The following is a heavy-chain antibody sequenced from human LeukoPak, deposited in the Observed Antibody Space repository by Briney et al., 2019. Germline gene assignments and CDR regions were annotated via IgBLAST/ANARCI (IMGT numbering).Heavy chain of an antibody. Sequence: GGSLRLSCAASGFTFSSYWMSWVRQAPGKGLEWVANIKQDGSEKYYVDSVKRRFTISRDNAKNSLYLQMNSLRAEDTAVYYCARDRGSYGHYYFDYWGQGTLVTVSS. CDR2: IKQDGSEK. V-gene: IGHV3-7*03. CDR3: ARDRGSYGHYYFDY. J-gene: IGHJ4*02. CDR1: GFTFSSYW. D-gene: IGHD1-26*01.